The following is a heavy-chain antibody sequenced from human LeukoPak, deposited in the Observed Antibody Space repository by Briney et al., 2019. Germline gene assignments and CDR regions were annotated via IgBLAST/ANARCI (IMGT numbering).Heavy chain of an antibody. J-gene: IGHJ3*02. CDR2: ISGSGGST. CDR1: GFTFSSYG. CDR3: ASLYYYDSSGYNDAFDI. V-gene: IGHV3-23*01. Sequence: GGSLRLSCAASGFTFSSYGMSWVRQAPGKGLEWVSAISGSGGSTYYADSVKGRFTISRDNSKNTLYLQMNSLRAEDTAVYYCASLYYYDSSGYNDAFDIWGQGTMVTVSS. D-gene: IGHD3-22*01.